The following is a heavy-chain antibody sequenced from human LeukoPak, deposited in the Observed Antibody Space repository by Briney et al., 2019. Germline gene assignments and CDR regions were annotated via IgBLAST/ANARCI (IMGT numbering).Heavy chain of an antibody. CDR2: ISYDGSNK. Sequence: SCKASGGTFSSYAMHWVRQAPGKRLEWVAVISYDGSNKYYADSVKGRFTISRDNSKNTLYLQMNSLRAEDTAVYYCARDRDYYGSGKIFDYWGQGTLVTVSS. V-gene: IGHV3-30-3*01. CDR3: ARDRDYYGSGKIFDY. J-gene: IGHJ4*02. D-gene: IGHD3-10*01. CDR1: GGTFSSYA.